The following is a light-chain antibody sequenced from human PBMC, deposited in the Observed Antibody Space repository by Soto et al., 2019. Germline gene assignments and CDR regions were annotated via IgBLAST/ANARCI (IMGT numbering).Light chain of an antibody. J-gene: IGLJ3*02. CDR3: SSYTVSNSGV. Sequence: QSALTQPAAVSGSPGQSITISCSGTSGDIGANNYVSWYQQHPGKAPKLMIFDVRNRPSGVSDRFSGSKSGNTASLTISGLQADDEAHYYCSSYTVSNSGVFGGGTKPTVL. CDR1: SGDIGANNY. V-gene: IGLV2-14*01. CDR2: DVR.